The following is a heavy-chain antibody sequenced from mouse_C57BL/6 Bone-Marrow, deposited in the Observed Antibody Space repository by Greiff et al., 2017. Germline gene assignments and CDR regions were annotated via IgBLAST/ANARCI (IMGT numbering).Heavy chain of an antibody. CDR1: GYTFTSYW. CDR2: IYPGNSDT. D-gene: IGHD1-1*01. Sequence: VQLKESGTVLARPGASVKMSCKTSGYTFTSYWMHWVKQRPGQGLEWIGAIYPGNSDTSYNQKFKGKAKLTAVTSASTASMELSSLTNEDSAVYYCTRPRLNDGSSYQFAYWGQGTLVTVSA. J-gene: IGHJ3*01. V-gene: IGHV1-5*01. CDR3: TRPRLNDGSSYQFAY.